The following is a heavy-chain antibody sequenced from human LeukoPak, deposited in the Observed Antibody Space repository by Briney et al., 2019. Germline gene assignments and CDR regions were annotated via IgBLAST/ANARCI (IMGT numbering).Heavy chain of an antibody. CDR2: ISSSSSYI. D-gene: IGHD6-13*01. J-gene: IGHJ4*02. CDR1: GFTFSSYS. CDR3: ARVAEAAAFDS. Sequence: GGSLRLSCAASGFTFSSYSMNWVRQAPGKGLEWVSSISSSSSYIYYADSVKGRFTVSRDNAKNSLYLQMNSLRAEDTAVYYCARVAEAAAFDSWGQGTLVTVSS. V-gene: IGHV3-21*01.